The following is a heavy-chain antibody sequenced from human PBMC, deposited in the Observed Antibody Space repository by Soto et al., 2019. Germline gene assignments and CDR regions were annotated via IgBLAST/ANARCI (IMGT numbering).Heavy chain of an antibody. J-gene: IGHJ6*02. D-gene: IGHD3-22*01. CDR1: GGTFSSYT. CDR2: IIPILGIA. V-gene: IGHV1-69*08. Sequence: QVQLVQSGAEVKKPGSSVKVSCKASGGTFSSYTISWVRQAPGQGLEWMGRIIPILGIANYAQKFQGRVTITEDKSTSTSDMELTSLRSEDTAVYYCARDLVVITSGGMDVWGQGTTFTVAS. CDR3: ARDLVVITSGGMDV.